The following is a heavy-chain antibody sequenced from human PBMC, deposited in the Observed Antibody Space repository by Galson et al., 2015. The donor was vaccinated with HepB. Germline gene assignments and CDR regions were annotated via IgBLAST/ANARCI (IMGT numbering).Heavy chain of an antibody. V-gene: IGHV3-33*06. CDR3: AKDRQNYYYYGMDV. J-gene: IGHJ6*02. CDR1: GFTFSSYG. Sequence: SLRLSCAASGFTFSSYGMHWVRQAPGKGLEWVAVIWYDGSNKYCADSVKGRFTISRDNSKNTLYLQMNSLRAEDTAVYYCAKDRQNYYYYGMDVWGQGTTVTVSS. CDR2: IWYDGSNK.